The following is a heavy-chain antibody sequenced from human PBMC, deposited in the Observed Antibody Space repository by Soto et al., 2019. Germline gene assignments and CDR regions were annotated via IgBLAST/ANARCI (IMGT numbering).Heavy chain of an antibody. CDR2: IYYSGST. D-gene: IGHD6-19*01. Sequence: SETLSLTCTISGGSISSSSYYWGWIRQPPGKGLEWIGSIYYSGSTYYNPSLKSRVTISVDTSKNQFSLKLSSVTAADTAVYYCALEQWLDGRVDYWGQGTLVTVSS. V-gene: IGHV4-39*01. CDR3: ALEQWLDGRVDY. J-gene: IGHJ4*02. CDR1: GGSISSSSYY.